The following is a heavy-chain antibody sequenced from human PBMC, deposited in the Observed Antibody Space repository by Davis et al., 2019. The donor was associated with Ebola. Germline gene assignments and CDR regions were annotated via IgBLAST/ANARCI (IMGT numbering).Heavy chain of an antibody. J-gene: IGHJ4*02. V-gene: IGHV3-66*04. Sequence: PGGSLRLSCAASGFTVSSNYMSWVRQVPGKGLEWVSVIYSGGTTYYADSVKGRFTISRDNSKNTLYLQMNSLRAEDTAVYYCAKRFLEWLGIDYWGQGTLVTVSS. CDR2: IYSGGTT. CDR1: GFTVSSNY. D-gene: IGHD3-3*01. CDR3: AKRFLEWLGIDY.